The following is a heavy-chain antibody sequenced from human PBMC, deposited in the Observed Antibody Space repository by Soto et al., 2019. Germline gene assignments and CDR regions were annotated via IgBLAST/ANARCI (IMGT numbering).Heavy chain of an antibody. D-gene: IGHD1-26*01. CDR2: ITGSGVTS. V-gene: IGHV3-23*01. CDR3: ARSVGAKF. CDR1: GFTFSNYA. Sequence: EVYLLESGGGLVQPGESLRLSCAASGFTFSNYAMTWVRQAPGKGLEWGSSITGSGVTSHYADSVKGRFTISRDNSNNTLFLQMNNLRFEDTAVYFCARSVGAKFWGQGTLVTVSS. J-gene: IGHJ4*02.